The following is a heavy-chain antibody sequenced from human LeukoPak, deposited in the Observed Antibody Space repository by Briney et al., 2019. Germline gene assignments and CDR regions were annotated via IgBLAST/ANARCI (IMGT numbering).Heavy chain of an antibody. CDR3: AAIFGVVDLDY. D-gene: IGHD3-3*01. CDR1: GFSFSSHW. CDR2: ISSSSSYI. Sequence: GGSLRLSCAGSGFSFSSHWLHWVRQAPGKGLEWVSSISSSSSYIYYADSVKGRFTISRDNAKNSLYLQMNSLRAEDTAVYYCAAIFGVVDLDYWGQGTLVTVSS. J-gene: IGHJ4*02. V-gene: IGHV3-21*01.